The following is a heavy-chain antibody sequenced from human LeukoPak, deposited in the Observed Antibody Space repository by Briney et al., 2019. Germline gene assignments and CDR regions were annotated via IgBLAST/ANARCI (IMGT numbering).Heavy chain of an antibody. CDR1: GGSFSGYY. Sequence: SETLSLTCAVYGGSFSGYYWSWIRQPPGKGLEWIGEINHSGSTNYNPSLKSRVTISVDTSKNQFSLKLSSATAADTAVYYCARGYLYDFWSGYYSPYGMDVWGQGTTVTVSS. CDR2: INHSGST. V-gene: IGHV4-34*01. CDR3: ARGYLYDFWSGYYSPYGMDV. D-gene: IGHD3-3*01. J-gene: IGHJ6*02.